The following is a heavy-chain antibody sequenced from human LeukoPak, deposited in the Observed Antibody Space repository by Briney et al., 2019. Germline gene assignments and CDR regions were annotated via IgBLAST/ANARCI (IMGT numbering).Heavy chain of an antibody. V-gene: IGHV4-59*01. D-gene: IGHD2-15*01. CDR3: ARTYCSGGSCYWNDY. Sequence: KPSETLSLTCSVSGGSISSYYWSWTRQPPGKGLEWIGYIYYSGSTNYNPSLKSRVTISADTSKNQFSLKLSSVTAADTAVYYCARTYCSGGSCYWNDYWGQGTLVTVSS. CDR1: GGSISSYY. J-gene: IGHJ4*02. CDR2: IYYSGST.